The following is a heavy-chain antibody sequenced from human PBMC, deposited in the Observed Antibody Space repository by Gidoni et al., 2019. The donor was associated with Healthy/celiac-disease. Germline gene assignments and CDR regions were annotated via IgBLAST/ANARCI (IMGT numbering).Heavy chain of an antibody. J-gene: IGHJ4*02. CDR1: GFTFSSYA. Sequence: EVQLLESGGGLVPPGGSLTLSCAASGFTFSSYAMSWVRQAPGKGLEWVSAISGSGGSTYYADSVKGRFTISRDNSKNTLYLQMNSLRAEDTAVYYCAKDLRRDGYNFAYWGQGTLVTVSS. D-gene: IGHD5-12*01. V-gene: IGHV3-23*01. CDR2: ISGSGGST. CDR3: AKDLRRDGYNFAY.